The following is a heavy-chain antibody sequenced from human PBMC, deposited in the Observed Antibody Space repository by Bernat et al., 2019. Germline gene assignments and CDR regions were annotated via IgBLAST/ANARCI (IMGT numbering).Heavy chain of an antibody. CDR1: GFTFSSYS. Sequence: EVQLVESGGGLVKPGGSLRLSCAASGFTFSSYSMNWVRQAPGKGLEWVSSISSSSSYIYYADSVKGRFTISRDNAKNSLYLQMNSLRAEDTAVYYCARDLIEGGYDFWSGYPYYFDYWGQGTLVTVSS. J-gene: IGHJ4*02. CDR2: ISSSSSYI. V-gene: IGHV3-21*01. D-gene: IGHD3-3*01. CDR3: ARDLIEGGYDFWSGYPYYFDY.